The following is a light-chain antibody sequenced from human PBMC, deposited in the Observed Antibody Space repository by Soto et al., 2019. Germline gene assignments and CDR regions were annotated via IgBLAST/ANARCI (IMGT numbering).Light chain of an antibody. Sequence: EIVLTQSPGTLSLSPGDGATLSCRASQTVHSSHLAWYQQKPGQPPRLLIYGASDRATGIPDRFSGGGSGTAFTLTISRLEPEDFAVYYCQQYGSSPRTFGQGTKVVIK. CDR1: QTVHSSH. V-gene: IGKV3-20*01. J-gene: IGKJ1*01. CDR3: QQYGSSPRT. CDR2: GAS.